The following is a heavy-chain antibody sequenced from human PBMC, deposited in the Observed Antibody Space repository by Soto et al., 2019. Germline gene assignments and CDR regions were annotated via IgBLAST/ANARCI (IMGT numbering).Heavy chain of an antibody. D-gene: IGHD6-25*01. CDR1: GFTFSNYW. V-gene: IGHV3-7*01. CDR2: IKKDGSQK. J-gene: IGHJ4*02. Sequence: GGSLRLSCETSGFTFSNYWMTWVRQAPGKGLEWVANIKKDGSQKNFVDSVKGRFTISRDNAKNSLYLQMDSLRVEDTAIYYCVKEIASAQWGQGTRVTVSS. CDR3: VKEIASAQ.